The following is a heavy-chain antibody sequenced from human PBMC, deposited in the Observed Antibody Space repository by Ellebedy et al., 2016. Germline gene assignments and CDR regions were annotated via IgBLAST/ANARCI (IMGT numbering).Heavy chain of an antibody. Sequence: SETLSLTXTVSGDSIGGSIYYWGWLRQPPGKGLEWIGSIYYSGITYHNPSLKSRVTMSVDTSKNQFSLNLNSVTAADTAVYYCTRGHSRGWYAFVDFWGQGTLVTVSS. CDR2: IYYSGIT. V-gene: IGHV4-39*01. J-gene: IGHJ4*02. CDR1: GDSIGGSIYY. D-gene: IGHD6-19*01. CDR3: TRGHSRGWYAFVDF.